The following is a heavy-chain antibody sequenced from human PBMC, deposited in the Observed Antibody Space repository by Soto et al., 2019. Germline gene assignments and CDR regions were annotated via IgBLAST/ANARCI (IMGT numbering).Heavy chain of an antibody. J-gene: IGHJ3*02. D-gene: IGHD5-18*01. V-gene: IGHV3-48*04. CDR1: GFTFSSYS. CDR2: ISSSSSTI. CDR3: ARDGDTAEGSDAFYI. Sequence: GGSLRLSCAASGFTFSSYSMNWVRQAPGKGLEWVSYISSSSSTIYYADSVKGRFTISRDNAKNSLFMQMNSLRAEDTAVYYFARDGDTAEGSDAFYIWGQGTMVTVSS.